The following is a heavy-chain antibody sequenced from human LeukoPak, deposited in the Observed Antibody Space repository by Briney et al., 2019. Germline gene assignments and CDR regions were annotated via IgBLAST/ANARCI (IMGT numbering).Heavy chain of an antibody. J-gene: IGHJ3*02. CDR1: GFTFSSHW. CDR2: INRDGSST. V-gene: IGHV3-74*01. CDR3: ARAVPDYYDPDAFDI. D-gene: IGHD3-22*01. Sequence: GGSLRLSCAASGFTFSSHWMHWVRQAPGKGLVWVSRINRDGSSTSHADSVEGRFTISRDNAKNTLYLQMNSLRVEDTAVYYCARAVPDYYDPDAFDIWGQGTMVTVSS.